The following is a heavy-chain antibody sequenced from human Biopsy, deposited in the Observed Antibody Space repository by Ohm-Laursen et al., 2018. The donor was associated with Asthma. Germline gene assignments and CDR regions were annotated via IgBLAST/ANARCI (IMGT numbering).Heavy chain of an antibody. D-gene: IGHD2-21*02. J-gene: IGHJ4*02. Sequence: PSQTLSLTCAVSGDSIDSGDYSWTWIRQSPGVGLEWIGYIYRNGDTYYNPTLKNRVTISIDRSKNQFSLSLRSVTAADTAVYYCARGWNCGGDCYSLDSWGQGTLVTVSS. CDR3: ARGWNCGGDCYSLDS. CDR1: GDSIDSGDYS. CDR2: IYRNGDT. V-gene: IGHV4-30-2*06.